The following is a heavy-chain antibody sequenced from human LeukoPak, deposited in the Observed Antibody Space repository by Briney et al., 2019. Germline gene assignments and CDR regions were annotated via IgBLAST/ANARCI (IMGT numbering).Heavy chain of an antibody. CDR2: INPSGGST. V-gene: IGHV1-46*01. CDR3: ARQNSGWSEFDY. J-gene: IGHJ4*02. D-gene: IGHD6-19*01. CDR1: GYTFTSYY. Sequence: ASVKVSCKASGYTFTSYYMHWVRQAPGQGLEWMGIINPSGGSTSYAQKFQGRVTMSRDTSTRTVHMELSSLRSEDTAVYYSARQNSGWSEFDYWGKGTLVTVSS.